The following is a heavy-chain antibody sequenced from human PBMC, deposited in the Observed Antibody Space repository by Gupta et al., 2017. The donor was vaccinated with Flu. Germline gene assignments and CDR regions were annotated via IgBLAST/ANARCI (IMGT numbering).Heavy chain of an antibody. Sequence: GGPVSCGIFYWTWIRQPPGKGLEWIGYIYYTGSSNFNPSRKSRVSMSVDTAKNHFSLRLTSVTAADTAVYYCARDRVAPYGMDVWGQGTTVTVSS. V-gene: IGHV4-61*03. J-gene: IGHJ6*02. D-gene: IGHD5-12*01. CDR3: ARDRVAPYGMDV. CDR1: GGPVSCGIFY. CDR2: IYYTGSS.